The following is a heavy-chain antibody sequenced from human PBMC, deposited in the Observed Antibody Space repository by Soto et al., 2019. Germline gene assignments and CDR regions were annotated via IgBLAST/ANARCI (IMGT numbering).Heavy chain of an antibody. CDR2: FTVTGLST. CDR3: TKSNLFCSSSRCYVFDY. V-gene: IGHV3-23*01. D-gene: IGHD2-2*01. CDR1: GFTFSNYP. Sequence: EVQLLESGGGLVQPGGSLRLSCAASGFTFSNYPMNWVRQAPGKGLEWVSTFTVTGLSTYYADSVKGRFTISRDDSKSTLYLQMNSLRAEDTAVYYCTKSNLFCSSSRCYVFDYWGQGTLVTVSS. J-gene: IGHJ4*02.